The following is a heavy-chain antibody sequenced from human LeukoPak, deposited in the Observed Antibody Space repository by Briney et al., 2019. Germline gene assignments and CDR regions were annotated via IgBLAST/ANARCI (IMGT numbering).Heavy chain of an antibody. CDR1: GFTFDDYA. D-gene: IGHD3-22*01. CDR2: ISWNGGST. CDR3: AREKPFYDSSGYYYPIAFDY. J-gene: IGHJ4*02. Sequence: GGSLRLSCAASGFTFDDYAMHWVRQAPGKGLEWVSGISWNGGSTGYADSVKGRFTIARDNAKNSLYLQMNSLRAEDTALYYCAREKPFYDSSGYYYPIAFDYWGQGTPVTVSS. V-gene: IGHV3-20*04.